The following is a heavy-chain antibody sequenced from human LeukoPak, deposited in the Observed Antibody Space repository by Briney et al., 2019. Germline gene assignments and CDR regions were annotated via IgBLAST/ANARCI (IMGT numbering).Heavy chain of an antibody. CDR2: ISYDGSNK. Sequence: PGRSLRLSFPPPGFTSSSYGMHGVRQAPGKGREWVAVISYDGSNKYYADPVKGRFTISRDNSKNTLYLQMNSLRAEDTAVYYCAKEGSIAAAGIFDYWGQGTLVTVSS. CDR3: AKEGSIAAAGIFDY. D-gene: IGHD6-13*01. J-gene: IGHJ4*02. V-gene: IGHV3-30*18. CDR1: GFTSSSYG.